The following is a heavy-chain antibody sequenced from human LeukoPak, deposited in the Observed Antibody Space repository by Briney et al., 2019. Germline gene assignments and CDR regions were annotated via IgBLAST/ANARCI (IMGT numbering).Heavy chain of an antibody. Sequence: SETLSLTCTVSGGSISSGGYYWSWIRQHPGKGLEWIGYIYYSGSTYYNPSLKGRVTISVDTSKNQFSLKLSSVTAADTAVYYCARSYCSSTSCSPYYYYYMDVWGKGTTVTASS. V-gene: IGHV4-31*03. CDR1: GGSISSGGYY. CDR3: ARSYCSSTSCSPYYYYYMDV. D-gene: IGHD2-2*01. J-gene: IGHJ6*03. CDR2: IYYSGST.